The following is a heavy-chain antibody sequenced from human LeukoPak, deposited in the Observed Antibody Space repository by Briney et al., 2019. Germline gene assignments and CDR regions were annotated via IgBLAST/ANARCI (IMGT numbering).Heavy chain of an antibody. CDR3: ARRGLGATTPYRGIDY. Sequence: ASVKVSCKASGYTFTSYDINWVRQATGQGPEWMGWMNPNSGNTGYAQKFQGRVTITRNTSISTAYMELSSLRSEDTAVYYCARRGLGATTPYRGIDYWGQGTLVTVSS. CDR1: GYTFTSYD. D-gene: IGHD1-26*01. V-gene: IGHV1-8*03. J-gene: IGHJ4*02. CDR2: MNPNSGNT.